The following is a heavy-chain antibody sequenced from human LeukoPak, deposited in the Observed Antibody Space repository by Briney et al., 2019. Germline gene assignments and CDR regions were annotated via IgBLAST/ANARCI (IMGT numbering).Heavy chain of an antibody. CDR1: GGSISSRSYY. CDR2: IYYSGST. Sequence: PSETLSLTCAVSGGSISSRSYYWGWIRQPPGKGLEWIESIYYSGSTYYNPSVKSRVTISVDTSKNQFSLKLSSVTAADTAVYYCARLGSGDMVIYWGQGTLVTVSS. V-gene: IGHV4-39*01. CDR3: ARLGSGDMVIY. J-gene: IGHJ4*02. D-gene: IGHD5-18*01.